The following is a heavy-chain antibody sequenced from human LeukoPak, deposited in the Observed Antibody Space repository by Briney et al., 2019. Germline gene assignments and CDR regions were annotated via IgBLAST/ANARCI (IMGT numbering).Heavy chain of an antibody. CDR2: INPSGGST. J-gene: IGHJ4*02. CDR3: ASEMSAVAGISPLNFDY. CDR1: GYTFTSYY. V-gene: IGHV1-46*01. D-gene: IGHD6-19*01. Sequence: ASVKVSCKASGYTFTSYYMHWVRQAPGQGLEWMGIINPSGGSTSYAQKFQGRVTITADKSTSTAYMELSSLRSEDTAVYYCASEMSAVAGISPLNFDYWGQGTLVTVSS.